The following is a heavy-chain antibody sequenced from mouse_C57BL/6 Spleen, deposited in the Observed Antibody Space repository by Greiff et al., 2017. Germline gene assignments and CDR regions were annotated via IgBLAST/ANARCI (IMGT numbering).Heavy chain of an antibody. D-gene: IGHD1-1*01. CDR1: GYTFTSYW. J-gene: IGHJ3*01. Sequence: QVQLQQPGAELVRPGSSVKLSCKASGYTFTSYWMHWVKQRPIQGLEWIGNIDPSDSETHYNQKFKDKATLTVDKSSSTAYMQLSSLTSEDSAVYYCARGDYGSSYGAWFAYWGQGTLVTVSA. CDR3: ARGDYGSSYGAWFAY. V-gene: IGHV1-52*01. CDR2: IDPSDSET.